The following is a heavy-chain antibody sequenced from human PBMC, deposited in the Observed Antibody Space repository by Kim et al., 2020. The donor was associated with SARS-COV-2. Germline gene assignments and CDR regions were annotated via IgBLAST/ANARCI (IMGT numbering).Heavy chain of an antibody. Sequence: SETLSLTCTVSGGSISSSSYYWGWIRQPPGKGLEWIGSIYYSGSTYYNPSLKSRVTISVDTSKNQFSLKLSSVTAADTAVYYCARDEGLGGAHPEPWGQGTLVTVSS. CDR1: GGSISSSSYY. D-gene: IGHD6-19*01. CDR2: IYYSGST. J-gene: IGHJ5*02. V-gene: IGHV4-39*07. CDR3: ARDEGLGGAHPEP.